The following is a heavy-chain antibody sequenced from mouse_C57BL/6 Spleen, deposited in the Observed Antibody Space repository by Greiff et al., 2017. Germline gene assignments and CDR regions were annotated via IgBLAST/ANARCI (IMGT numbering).Heavy chain of an antibody. CDR3: AKGGGTPPYY. J-gene: IGHJ2*01. D-gene: IGHD4-1*01. CDR1: GYTFASYW. CDR2: IDPSDSYT. V-gene: IGHV1-50*01. Sequence: QVQLKQPGAELVKPGASVKLSCKASGYTFASYWMQWVKQRPGQGLEWIGEIDPSDSYTNYNQKFKGKATLTVDTSSSTAYMQLSSLTSEDSAVYYCAKGGGTPPYYWGQGTTLTVSS.